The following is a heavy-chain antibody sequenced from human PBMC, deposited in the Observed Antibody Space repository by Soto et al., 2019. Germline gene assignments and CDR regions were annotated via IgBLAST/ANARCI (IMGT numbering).Heavy chain of an antibody. J-gene: IGHJ4*02. V-gene: IGHV1-69*06. D-gene: IGHD3-22*01. Sequence: QVQLVQSGAEVKKPGSSVKVSCKASGGTFSSYALSWVRQAPGQGLEGMGGIIPIFGTAHYAQKFQGRVTITADKSTSTAYMELSSLRSEDTAVYYCARGGTPYYYDSSGYYVDYWGQGTLVTVSS. CDR2: IIPIFGTA. CDR3: ARGGTPYYYDSSGYYVDY. CDR1: GGTFSSYA.